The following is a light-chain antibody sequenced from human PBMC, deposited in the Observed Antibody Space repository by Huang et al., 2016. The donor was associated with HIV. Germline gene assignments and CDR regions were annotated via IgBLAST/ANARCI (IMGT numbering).Light chain of an antibody. J-gene: IGKJ1*01. CDR1: LDINNY. Sequence: DIQMTQSPSSLSASLGDKVTITCQASLDINNYLNWYQQKTGEAPKLLIYDASNLETGVPSRFSGSRSGTHFTFTVSSLQPEDVATYHCQQYDTLPWTFGQGTTVEI. CDR3: QQYDTLPWT. V-gene: IGKV1-33*01. CDR2: DAS.